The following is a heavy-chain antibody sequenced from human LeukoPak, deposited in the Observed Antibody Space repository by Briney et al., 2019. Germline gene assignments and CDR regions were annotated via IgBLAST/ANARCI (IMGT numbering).Heavy chain of an antibody. J-gene: IGHJ4*02. CDR1: GFTFSSYE. V-gene: IGHV3-48*03. CDR3: ARASSLATVDY. D-gene: IGHD6-13*01. CDR2: ISSSGSTI. Sequence: GGSLRLSCAASGFTFSSYEMHWVRQAPGKGLEWVSYISSSGSTIYYADSVKGRFTISRDNAKNSLYLQMNSLRAEDTAVYYCARASSLATVDYWGQGTLVTVSS.